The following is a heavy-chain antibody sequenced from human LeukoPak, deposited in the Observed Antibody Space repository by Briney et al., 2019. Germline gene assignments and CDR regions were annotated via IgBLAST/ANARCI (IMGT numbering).Heavy chain of an antibody. V-gene: IGHV4-59*01. CDR1: DGSITNYD. CDR2: VHYSGTA. D-gene: IGHD6-25*01. J-gene: IGHJ4*02. CDR3: AKKRNAAPYYFDC. Sequence: PSETLSLTCTVSDGSITNYDWSWVRQPPGKGLEFIGHVHYSGTANYNPSLRSRVTISIDTSKKHFFLKLKSVTAADTAVYYCAKKRNAAPYYFDCWGQGTLVTVSS.